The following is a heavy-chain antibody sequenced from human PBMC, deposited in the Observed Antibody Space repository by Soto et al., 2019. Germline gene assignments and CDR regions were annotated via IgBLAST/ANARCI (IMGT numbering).Heavy chain of an antibody. CDR3: ARDVPHRRVVAGGYYYYGMDV. CDR2: ISSSSSYI. V-gene: IGHV3-21*01. J-gene: IGHJ6*02. D-gene: IGHD6-19*01. Sequence: EVQLVESGGGLVKPGGSLRLSCAASGFTFSSYSMNWVRQAPGKGLEWVSSISSSSSYIYYADSVKGRFTISRDNAKNSLYLQMNSLRAEDTAVYYCARDVPHRRVVAGGYYYYGMDVWGQGTTVTVS. CDR1: GFTFSSYS.